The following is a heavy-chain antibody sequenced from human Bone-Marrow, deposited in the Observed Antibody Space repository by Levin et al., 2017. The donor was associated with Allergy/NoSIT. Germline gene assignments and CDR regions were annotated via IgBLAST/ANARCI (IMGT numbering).Heavy chain of an antibody. CDR1: GGSFTRGASY. Sequence: SQTLSLNCSVSGGSFTRGASYWSWIRQHPGKGLEWIGYIYYSGITYYNSSLKSRLSISIETSKNEFSLKLTSVTAADTAIYYCARLTGDAFDIWGQGTMVTVSS. J-gene: IGHJ3*02. D-gene: IGHD3-9*01. CDR2: IYYSGIT. CDR3: ARLTGDAFDI. V-gene: IGHV4-31*03.